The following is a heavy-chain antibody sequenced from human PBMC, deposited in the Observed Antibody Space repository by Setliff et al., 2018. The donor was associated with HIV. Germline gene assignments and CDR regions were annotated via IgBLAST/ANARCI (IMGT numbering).Heavy chain of an antibody. Sequence: SETLSLTCTVSGGSINGHSWSWIRQPPGKVLEWIGYIDHSETTNYNPSLKSRLTISIDTSKTQFSLKLISVTAADTAVYYCARQPLSRRRGTAVTTVGAFDIWGQGTKVTVSS. CDR3: ARQPLSRRRGTAVTTVGAFDI. J-gene: IGHJ3*02. D-gene: IGHD4-17*01. CDR1: GGSINGHS. V-gene: IGHV4-59*08. CDR2: IDHSETT.